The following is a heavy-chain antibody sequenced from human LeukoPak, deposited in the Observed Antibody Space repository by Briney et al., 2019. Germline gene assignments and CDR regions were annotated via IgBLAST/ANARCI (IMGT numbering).Heavy chain of an antibody. CDR3: ARGHPGGRHSVDYYYYYMDV. J-gene: IGHJ6*03. Sequence: ASVKVSCKASGGTFSSYAISWVRQAPGQGLEWMGGIIPIFGTANYAQKFQGSVTITTDESTSTAYMELSSLRSEDTAVYYCARGHPGGRHSVDYYYYYMDVWGKGTTVTVSS. V-gene: IGHV1-69*05. CDR2: IIPIFGTA. CDR1: GGTFSSYA. D-gene: IGHD3-16*01.